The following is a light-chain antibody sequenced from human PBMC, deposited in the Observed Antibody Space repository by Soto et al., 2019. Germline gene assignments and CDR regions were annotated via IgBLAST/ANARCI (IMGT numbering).Light chain of an antibody. V-gene: IGLV2-18*02. CDR1: SSDVGSYNR. Sequence: QSALTQPPSVSGSPGQSVTISCTGTSSDVGSYNRVSWYQQPPGTAPKLMIYEVSNRPSGVPDRFSGSKSGNTASLTISGLQAEDEADYYCTSSTSDSLYVFGTGTKVTVL. J-gene: IGLJ1*01. CDR2: EVS. CDR3: TSSTSDSLYV.